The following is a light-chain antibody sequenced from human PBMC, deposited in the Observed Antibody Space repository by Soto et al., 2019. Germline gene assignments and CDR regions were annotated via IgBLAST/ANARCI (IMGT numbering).Light chain of an antibody. V-gene: IGKV3-20*01. CDR2: HVT. Sequence: VLTQSPGTLYLSPGERAILSCRASQSVSSTSLAWYQQRPGQAPRLLIYHVTSRATGIPDRFSCSGSGTDFTLTISTLAPEDFAGNYCQQYGTSSLTVGGGTRVEI. CDR3: QQYGTSSLT. J-gene: IGKJ4*01. CDR1: QSVSSTS.